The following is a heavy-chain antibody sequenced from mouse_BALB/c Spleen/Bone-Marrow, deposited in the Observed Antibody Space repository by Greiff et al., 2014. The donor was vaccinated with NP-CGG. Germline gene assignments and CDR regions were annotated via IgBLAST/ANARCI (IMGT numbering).Heavy chain of an antibody. CDR3: ASYRYGWYFDV. Sequence: SGAELVKPGASVKLSCTASGFNIKDTYLHWVKQRPEQGLDWIGRIDPASGNTKYDPKFQGKATITADTSSNTAYLQPSSLTSEDTAVYYCASYRYGWYFDVWGAGTTVTVSS. CDR1: GFNIKDTY. J-gene: IGHJ1*01. D-gene: IGHD2-14*01. V-gene: IGHV14-3*02. CDR2: IDPASGNT.